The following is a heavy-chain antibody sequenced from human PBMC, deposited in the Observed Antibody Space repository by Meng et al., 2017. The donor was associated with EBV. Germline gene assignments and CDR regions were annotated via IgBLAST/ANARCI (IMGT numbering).Heavy chain of an antibody. CDR2: INPICGST. CDR3: ARNGIAAWGWFDP. J-gene: IGHJ5*02. V-gene: IGHV1-46*01. CDR1: ACTSISYH. D-gene: IGHD6-13*01. Sequence: VRLVRSGAEGKKPRAEVQVLCMPSACTSISYHLHWGRQAPGQGVEWMGIINPICGSTSYSQNFQRRVTITRDTSTSTVYMELSSLTSEDAAVYYCARNGIAAWGWFDPWGQGTLVTVSS.